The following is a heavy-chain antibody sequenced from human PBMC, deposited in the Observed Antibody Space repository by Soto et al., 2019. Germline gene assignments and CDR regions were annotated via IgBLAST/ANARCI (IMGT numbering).Heavy chain of an antibody. CDR2: IWYDGSTE. Sequence: PGGSLRLSFAASGFTFSTYGMHWVRQSPGKGLEWVALIWYDGSTEYYSDSVKVRFTISRDNLKNTIYLQMNSLRGDDTGVYYCARGGAMGAALSFGMDVWGQGTTVTVS. CDR1: GFTFSTYG. CDR3: ARGGAMGAALSFGMDV. J-gene: IGHJ6*02. D-gene: IGHD1-26*01. V-gene: IGHV3-33*01.